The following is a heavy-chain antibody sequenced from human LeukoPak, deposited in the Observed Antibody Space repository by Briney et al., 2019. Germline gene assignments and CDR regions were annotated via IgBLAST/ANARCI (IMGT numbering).Heavy chain of an antibody. CDR3: ARHRDSSGYPAASDI. Sequence: GESLKISFQGSGYSFSTYRIGWVRQMPGKGLEWMGIIYPGDSDIRYSPSFQGQVTLSVDKSIRTAHLQWSSLKASDTAMYYCARHRDSSGYPAASDIWAQGTMVTVSS. CDR1: GYSFSTYR. J-gene: IGHJ3*02. V-gene: IGHV5-51*01. CDR2: IYPGDSDI. D-gene: IGHD3-22*01.